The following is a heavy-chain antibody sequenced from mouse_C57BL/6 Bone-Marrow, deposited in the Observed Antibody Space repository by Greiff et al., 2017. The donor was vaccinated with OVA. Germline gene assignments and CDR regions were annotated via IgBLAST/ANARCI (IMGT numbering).Heavy chain of an antibody. D-gene: IGHD1-1*01. CDR2: IHPNSGST. J-gene: IGHJ1*03. Sequence: VQLVESGAELVKPGASVKLSCKASGYTFTSYWMHWVKQRPGQGLEWIGMIHPNSGSTNYNEKFKSKATLTVDKPSSTAYMQLSSLTSEDSAVYNCACYGSSHNRYCDIWGTGTTVTVSS. CDR3: ACYGSSHNRYCDI. V-gene: IGHV1-64*01. CDR1: GYTFTSYW.